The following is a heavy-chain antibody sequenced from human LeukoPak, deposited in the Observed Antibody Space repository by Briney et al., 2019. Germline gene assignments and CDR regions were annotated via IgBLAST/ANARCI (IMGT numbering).Heavy chain of an antibody. D-gene: IGHD6-19*01. J-gene: IGHJ4*02. Sequence: SETLSLTCAVYGGSFSGYYWGWIRQPPGKGLEWIGSIYHSGSTYYNPSLESRVTISVDTSKNQFSLKLSSVTAADTAVYYCARNLPNSSGWYGGFDYWGQGTLVTVSS. CDR2: IYHSGST. V-gene: IGHV4-38-2*01. CDR1: GGSFSGYY. CDR3: ARNLPNSSGWYGGFDY.